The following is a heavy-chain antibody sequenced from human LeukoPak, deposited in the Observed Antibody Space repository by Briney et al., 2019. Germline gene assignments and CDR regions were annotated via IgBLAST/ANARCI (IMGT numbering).Heavy chain of an antibody. CDR1: GYTFIDYD. J-gene: IGHJ6*03. V-gene: IGHV1-8*03. Sequence: ASVKVSCKASGYTFIDYDINWVRQATGQGLEWMGWMKPNSGNTGYAQKFQGRVTITRNTSISTAYMELSSLRSEDTAVYYCARDVRGVIVPAATGGSRDYHYYMDVWGKGTTVTVSS. D-gene: IGHD2-2*01. CDR2: MKPNSGNT. CDR3: ARDVRGVIVPAATGGSRDYHYYMDV.